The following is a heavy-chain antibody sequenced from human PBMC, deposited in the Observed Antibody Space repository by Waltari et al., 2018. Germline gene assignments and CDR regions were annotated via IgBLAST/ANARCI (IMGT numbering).Heavy chain of an antibody. CDR3: ARGGHYDILMDY. D-gene: IGHD3-9*01. Sequence: QVQLQESGPGLVKPSETLSLTCTVSRGSISSYSCSWIRQPPGKGPDWIGYIYYSGSTNYNPSLKSRVTISVDTSKNQFSLKLSSVTAADTAVYYCARGGHYDILMDYWGQGTLVTVSS. CDR1: RGSISSYS. CDR2: IYYSGST. J-gene: IGHJ4*02. V-gene: IGHV4-59*13.